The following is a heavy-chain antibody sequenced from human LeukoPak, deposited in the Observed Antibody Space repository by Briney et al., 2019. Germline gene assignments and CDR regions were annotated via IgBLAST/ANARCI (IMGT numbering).Heavy chain of an antibody. CDR2: ISSSSSTI. CDR1: GFTFSSYS. Sequence: GGSLRLSCAASGFTFSSYSMNWVRQAPGKGLEWVSYISSSSSTIYYADSVKGRFTISRDNAKNSLYLQMNSLRAEDTAVYYCARLTNYYDSSGYYSDYWGQGTLVTVSS. V-gene: IGHV3-48*04. CDR3: ARLTNYYDSSGYYSDY. J-gene: IGHJ4*02. D-gene: IGHD3-22*01.